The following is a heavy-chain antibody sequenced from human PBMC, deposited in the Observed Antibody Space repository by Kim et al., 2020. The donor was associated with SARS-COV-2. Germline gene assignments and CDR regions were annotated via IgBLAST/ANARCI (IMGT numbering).Heavy chain of an antibody. Sequence: GESLKISCKGSGYSFTSYWIGWVRQMPGKDLEWMGIIYPGDSDTRYSPSFQGQVTISADKSISTAYLQWSSLKASDTAMYYCARGGLVTAVLWYYGMDVWGQGTTVTVSS. D-gene: IGHD2-21*02. CDR1: GYSFTSYW. V-gene: IGHV5-51*01. CDR2: IYPGDSDT. CDR3: ARGGLVTAVLWYYGMDV. J-gene: IGHJ6*02.